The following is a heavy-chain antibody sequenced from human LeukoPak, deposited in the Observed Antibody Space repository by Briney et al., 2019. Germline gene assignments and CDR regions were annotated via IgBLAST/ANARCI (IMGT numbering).Heavy chain of an antibody. CDR1: GGSFSGYY. D-gene: IGHD1-14*01. Sequence: PSETLSLTCAVYGGSFSGYYWSWIRQPPGKGLEWIGEINHSGSTNYNPSLKSRVTISVDTSKNQFSLKLSSVTAADTAVYYCARDHRNWFDPWGQGTLVTVSS. CDR2: INHSGST. CDR3: ARDHRNWFDP. J-gene: IGHJ5*02. V-gene: IGHV4-34*01.